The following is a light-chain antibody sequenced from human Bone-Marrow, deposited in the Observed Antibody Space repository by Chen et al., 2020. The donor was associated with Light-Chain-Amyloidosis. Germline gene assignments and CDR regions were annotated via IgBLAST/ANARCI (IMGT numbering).Light chain of an antibody. J-gene: IGLJ1*01. CDR1: SDINVATYT. V-gene: IGLV5-37*01. CDR3: MIWPSYA. CDR2: YYSDANK. Sequence: QPVLTQPPYSSASLGASARLTCTLLSDINVATYTIYWYQQKAGSPPRYLLYYYSDANKGQGSGVPSRFSGSKDASANAGFLLISGLQSDDEADYYCMIWPSYAFGSGTQVTVL.